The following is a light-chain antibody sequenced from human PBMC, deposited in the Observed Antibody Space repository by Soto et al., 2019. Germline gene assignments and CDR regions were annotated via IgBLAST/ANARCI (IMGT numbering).Light chain of an antibody. CDR1: QTITPW. V-gene: IGKV1-5*03. CDR3: QQYKSSST. Sequence: DIQMTQSPSTLSASVGDRVTITCRASQTITPWLAWYQQKPGKAPKLLIYKASTLESGVPSRFSGIGSGTEFSLTINSLQPDDFATYYCQQYKSSSTFGQGTKVDIK. CDR2: KAS. J-gene: IGKJ1*01.